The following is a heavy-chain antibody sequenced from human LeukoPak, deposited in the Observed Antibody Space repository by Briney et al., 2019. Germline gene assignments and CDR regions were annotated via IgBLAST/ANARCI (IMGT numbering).Heavy chain of an antibody. Sequence: GESLKISGQGSGSSFTSYWIGWGRQLPGKGGEGMGVIYPGDSDTRYSPSFQGQVTISADKSISTAYLQWSSLRASDTAMYYCARQKKYSTSWYLDYWGQGTLVTVSS. CDR3: ARQKKYSTSWYLDY. D-gene: IGHD6-13*01. V-gene: IGHV5-51*01. CDR1: GSSFTSYW. J-gene: IGHJ4*02. CDR2: IYPGDSDT.